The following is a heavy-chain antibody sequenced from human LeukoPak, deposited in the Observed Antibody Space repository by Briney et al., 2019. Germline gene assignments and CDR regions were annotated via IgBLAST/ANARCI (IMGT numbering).Heavy chain of an antibody. V-gene: IGHV3-23*01. Sequence: GGSLRLSCAASGFTFSSYAMSWVRQAPGKGLEWVSAISGSGGSTYYADSVKGRFTISRDNSKNTLYLQMNSLRAEDTAVYYCAKVGGSSTSSDLDYWGQGTLVTVSS. CDR1: GFTFSSYA. D-gene: IGHD2-2*01. J-gene: IGHJ4*02. CDR2: ISGSGGST. CDR3: AKVGGSSTSSDLDY.